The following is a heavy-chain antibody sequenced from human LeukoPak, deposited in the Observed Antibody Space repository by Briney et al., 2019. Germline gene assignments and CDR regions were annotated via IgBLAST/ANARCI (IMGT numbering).Heavy chain of an antibody. CDR3: ASQQWLVRSEYFQH. CDR1: GGTFSSYA. V-gene: IGHV1-69*13. J-gene: IGHJ1*01. Sequence: SVKVSCKASGGTFSSYAISWVRQAPGQGLEWMGGIIPIFGTANYAQKFQGRVTITADESTSTAYMELSSLRSEDTAVYYCASQQWLVRSEYFQHWGQGTLVTVSS. D-gene: IGHD6-19*01. CDR2: IIPIFGTA.